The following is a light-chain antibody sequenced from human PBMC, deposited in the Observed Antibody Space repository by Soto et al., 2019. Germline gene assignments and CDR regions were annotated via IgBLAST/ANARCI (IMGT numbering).Light chain of an antibody. J-gene: IGLJ2*01. V-gene: IGLV2-11*01. CDR3: CSYAGSYPVV. Sequence: QSVLTQPRSVSGSPGQSVTISCTGTSSYVGGYNYVSWYQQHPGKAPKLMIYDVSKRPSGVPDRFSGSKSGNTASLTISGLQAGDEADYYCCSYAGSYPVVFGGGTKVTVL. CDR2: DVS. CDR1: SSYVGGYNY.